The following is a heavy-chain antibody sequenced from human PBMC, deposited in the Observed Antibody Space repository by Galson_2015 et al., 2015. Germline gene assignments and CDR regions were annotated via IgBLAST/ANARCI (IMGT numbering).Heavy chain of an antibody. CDR1: GFTFSSYS. CDR3: ARDLGRLGGFDY. D-gene: IGHD4-23*01. J-gene: IGHJ4*02. V-gene: IGHV3-48*02. Sequence: SLRLSCAASGFTFSSYSMNWVRQAPGKGLEWVSYISSTSPIYYADSVKGRFTISRDSAKNSLYLQMNSLRDEDTAVYYCARDLGRLGGFDYWGQGTLVTVSS. CDR2: ISSTSPI.